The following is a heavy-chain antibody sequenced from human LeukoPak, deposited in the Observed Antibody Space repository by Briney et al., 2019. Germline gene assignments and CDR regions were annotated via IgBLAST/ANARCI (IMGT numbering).Heavy chain of an antibody. CDR2: ISSSSSYI. J-gene: IGHJ4*02. CDR3: ARVGYCSGGSCYPTGGSFDY. V-gene: IGHV3-21*01. D-gene: IGHD2-15*01. Sequence: GGSLRLSCAASGFTFSSYSMNWVRQAPGKGLEWVSSISSSSSYIYYADSVKGRFTISRDNAKNSLYLQMNSLRAEDTAVYYCARVGYCSGGSCYPTGGSFDYWGQGTLVTVSS. CDR1: GFTFSSYS.